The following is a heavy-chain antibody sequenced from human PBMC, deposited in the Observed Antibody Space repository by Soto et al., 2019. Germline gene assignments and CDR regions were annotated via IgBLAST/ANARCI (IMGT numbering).Heavy chain of an antibody. J-gene: IGHJ4*02. CDR2: IHHSGST. CDR1: SGSISNGDYY. Sequence: QVQLQESGPGLVKPSQTLSLTCTVSSGSISNGDYYWSWIRQHPGKGPEWIGYIHHSGSTFYNPSPKXRXTXXVATSKDQFALELNSVTAADTAVYYCARGELWWDSWGQGILVTVSS. V-gene: IGHV4-31*03. D-gene: IGHD2-21*01. CDR3: ARGELWWDS.